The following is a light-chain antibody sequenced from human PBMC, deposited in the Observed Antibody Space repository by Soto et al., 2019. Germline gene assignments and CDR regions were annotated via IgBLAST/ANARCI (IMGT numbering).Light chain of an antibody. CDR3: QQYKNWPPLT. Sequence: ELVMTQSPATLSVSPGETATLSCRASQSVSYNLAWYQQKPGQGPRLLIYGAFTRATGIPARFSGSGSGTEFTLTISSLQSEDFAVYSCQQYKNWPPLTFGGGTKVEIK. CDR2: GAF. V-gene: IGKV3-15*01. CDR1: QSVSYN. J-gene: IGKJ4*01.